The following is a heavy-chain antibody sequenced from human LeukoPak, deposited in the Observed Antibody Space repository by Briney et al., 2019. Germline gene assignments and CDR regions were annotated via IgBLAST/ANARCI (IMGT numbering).Heavy chain of an antibody. CDR3: AKDSGGSYFAY. Sequence: GGSLRLSCAASGFTFSSYGMHWVRQAPGKGLEWVAVISYDGSNKYYADSVKGRFTISRDNSKNALYLQMNSLRAEDTAVYYCAKDSGGSYFAYWGRGTLVTVSS. CDR2: ISYDGSNK. V-gene: IGHV3-30*18. D-gene: IGHD1-26*01. J-gene: IGHJ4*02. CDR1: GFTFSSYG.